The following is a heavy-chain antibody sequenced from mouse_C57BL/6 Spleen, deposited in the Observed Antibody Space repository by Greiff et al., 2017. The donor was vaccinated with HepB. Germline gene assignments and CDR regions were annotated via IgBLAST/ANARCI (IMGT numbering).Heavy chain of an antibody. CDR2: IRSKSNNYAT. CDR1: GFSFNTYA. V-gene: IGHV10-1*01. CDR3: VRLNDGYAMDY. J-gene: IGHJ4*01. D-gene: IGHD2-12*01. Sequence: EVKLEESGGGLVQPKGSLKLSCAASGFSFNTYAMNWVRQAPGKGLEWVARIRSKSNNYATYYADSVKDRFTISRDDSESMLYLQMNNLKTEDTAMYYCVRLNDGYAMDYWGQGTSVTVSS.